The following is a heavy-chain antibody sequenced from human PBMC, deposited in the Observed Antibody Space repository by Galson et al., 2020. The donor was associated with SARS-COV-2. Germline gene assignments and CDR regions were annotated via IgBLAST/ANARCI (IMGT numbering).Heavy chain of an antibody. V-gene: IGHV4-31*03. D-gene: IGHD3-3*01. Sequence: SETLSLTCTVSGGSISSGGYYWSWIRLHPGKGLEWIGYIYYSGSTYYNPSLKSRVTISVDTSKNQFSLKLSSVTAADTAVYYCARGGTIFGVVSYGMDVWGQGTTVTVSS. CDR3: ARGGTIFGVVSYGMDV. J-gene: IGHJ6*02. CDR2: IYYSGST. CDR1: GGSISSGGYY.